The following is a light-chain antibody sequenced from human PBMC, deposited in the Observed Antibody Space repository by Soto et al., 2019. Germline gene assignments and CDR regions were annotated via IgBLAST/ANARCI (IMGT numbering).Light chain of an antibody. CDR2: DTS. CDR3: SSYTSSNTPYV. J-gene: IGLJ1*01. V-gene: IGLV7-46*01. Sequence: QAVVTQEPSLTVSPGGTVTLTCGSSTGDVTSGHWPYWFQQKPGQAPRTLIFDTSNKHSWTPARFSGSLLGGKAALTLSGAQPEDEADYYCSSYTSSNTPYVFGTGTKLTVL. CDR1: TGDVTSGHW.